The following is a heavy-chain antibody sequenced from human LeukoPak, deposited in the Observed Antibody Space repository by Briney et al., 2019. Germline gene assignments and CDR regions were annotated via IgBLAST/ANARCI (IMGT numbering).Heavy chain of an antibody. CDR2: ISGSGGST. D-gene: IGHD5/OR15-5a*01. CDR3: AKVSRAVPGS. CDR1: GFIFTDYW. J-gene: IGHJ4*02. Sequence: PGGSLRLSCAASGFIFTDYWMYWVRQAPGKGLEWVSAISGSGGSTYYADSVKGRFTISRDNSKNTLYLQMNSLRAEDTAVYYCAKVSRAVPGSWGQGTLVTVSS. V-gene: IGHV3-23*01.